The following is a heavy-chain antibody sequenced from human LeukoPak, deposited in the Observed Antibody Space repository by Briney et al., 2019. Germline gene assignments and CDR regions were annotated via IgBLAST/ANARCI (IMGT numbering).Heavy chain of an antibody. CDR1: GGPISGSTFY. CDR3: ARLGGSSQYFDY. J-gene: IGHJ4*02. V-gene: IGHV4-39*01. D-gene: IGHD1-26*01. CDR2: MYYSGST. Sequence: PSETPSLTCTVSGGPISGSTFYWGWIRRPPGKGLEFIGSMYYSGSTYYNPSLQSRATMFVDTSKNQFSLHLSSVTATDTAVYYCARLGGSSQYFDYWGQGILVTVSS.